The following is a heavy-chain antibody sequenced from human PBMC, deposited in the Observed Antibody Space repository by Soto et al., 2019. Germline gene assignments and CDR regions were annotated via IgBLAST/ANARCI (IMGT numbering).Heavy chain of an antibody. J-gene: IGHJ4*02. CDR3: ARQGILTGPYILDF. CDR1: GYSFSSYW. CDR2: IYPGDSDT. Sequence: GESLKISCKGSGYSFSSYWIAWVRQVPGKGLEWMGIIYPGDSDTRYSPSFQGQVTISADKSINTAYLHWSSLEASDTAIFYCARQGILTGPYILDFWGQGTLVTVSS. D-gene: IGHD3-9*01. V-gene: IGHV5-51*01.